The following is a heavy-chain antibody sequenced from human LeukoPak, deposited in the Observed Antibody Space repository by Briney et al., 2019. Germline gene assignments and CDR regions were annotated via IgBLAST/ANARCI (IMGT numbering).Heavy chain of an antibody. CDR1: GGSISSYY. D-gene: IGHD6-19*01. CDR2: IYYSGST. J-gene: IGHJ5*02. Sequence: KTSETLSLTCTVSGGSISSYYWSWIRQPPGKGLEWIGYIYYSGSTNYNPSLKSRVTISVDTSKNQFSLKLSSVTAEDTAVYYCACGAVAGRWFDPWGQGTLVTVSS. CDR3: ACGAVAGRWFDP. V-gene: IGHV4-59*01.